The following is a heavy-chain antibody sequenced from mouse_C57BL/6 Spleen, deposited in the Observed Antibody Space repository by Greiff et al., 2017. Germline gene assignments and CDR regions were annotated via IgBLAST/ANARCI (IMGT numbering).Heavy chain of an antibody. CDR1: GFTFTDYY. J-gene: IGHJ4*01. V-gene: IGHV7-3*01. Sequence: DVMLVESGGGLVQPGGSLSLSCAASGFTFTDYYMSWVRQPPGKALEWLGFIRNKANGYTTEYSASVKGRFTISRDNSQSILYLQMNALRAEDSATYYCARYWVPYCAMDYWGQGTSVTVSS. D-gene: IGHD4-1*01. CDR3: ARYWVPYCAMDY. CDR2: IRNKANGYTT.